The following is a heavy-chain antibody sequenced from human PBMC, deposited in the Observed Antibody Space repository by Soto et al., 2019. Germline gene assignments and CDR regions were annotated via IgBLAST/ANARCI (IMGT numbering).Heavy chain of an antibody. V-gene: IGHV3-53*04. CDR3: ARDGPYYYASRMDV. D-gene: IGHD3-10*01. CDR2: LHSGGDT. CDR1: GIPVSSNY. J-gene: IGHJ6*02. Sequence: EVQLVESGGGLVQPGGSLRLSCVASGIPVSSNYMTWVRQAPGKGLAWVSVLHSGGDTYYANSVKGRFTISRHDSTNTLYLQVNSLQPEDTAVYYCARDGPYYYASRMDVWGQGTTVTVSS.